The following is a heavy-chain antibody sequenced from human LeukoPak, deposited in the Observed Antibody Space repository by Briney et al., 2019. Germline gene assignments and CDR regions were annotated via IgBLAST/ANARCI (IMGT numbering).Heavy chain of an antibody. CDR2: IWYDGSNK. J-gene: IGHJ4*02. CDR1: GFTFSSYG. V-gene: IGHV3-33*01. Sequence: GGSLRLSCAASGFTFSSYGMHWVRQAPGKGLEWVAVIWYDGSNKYYADSVKGRFTISRDNAKNSLYLQMNSLRVEDTAVYYCARDRGYTYGVPFDYWGQGTLVTVSS. CDR3: ARDRGYTYGVPFDY. D-gene: IGHD5-18*01.